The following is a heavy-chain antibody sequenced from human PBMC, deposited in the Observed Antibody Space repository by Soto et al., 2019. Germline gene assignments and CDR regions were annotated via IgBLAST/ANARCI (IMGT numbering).Heavy chain of an antibody. V-gene: IGHV4-61*01. D-gene: IGHD3-22*01. CDR2: IYYNGNT. Sequence: SETLSLTCTVSGGSVSSGNFYWVWIRQPPGKALEWIGYIYYNGNTNYNPSLKSRVTISLDTSKDQFSLKLSSVTAADMAVYYCARRTVITGLNDYWGQGTLVTVSS. J-gene: IGHJ4*02. CDR3: ARRTVITGLNDY. CDR1: GGSVSSGNFY.